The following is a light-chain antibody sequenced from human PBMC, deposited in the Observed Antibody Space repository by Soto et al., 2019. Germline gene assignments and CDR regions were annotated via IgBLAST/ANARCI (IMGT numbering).Light chain of an antibody. V-gene: IGLV2-14*01. CDR3: SSYTTSTTRII. CDR2: EVS. J-gene: IGLJ2*01. Sequence: QSALTQPPSASGSPGQSVTIPCTGTSSDVGGYNHVSWYQQHPGKAPKLMIYEVSNRPSGVSNRFSGSKSGNTASLTISGLQAEDEADYYCSSYTTSTTRIIFGGGTKLTVL. CDR1: SSDVGGYNH.